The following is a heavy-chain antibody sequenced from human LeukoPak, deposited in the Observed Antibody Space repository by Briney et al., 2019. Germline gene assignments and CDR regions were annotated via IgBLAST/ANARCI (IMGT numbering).Heavy chain of an antibody. CDR2: INPSGGST. CDR1: GGTFSSYA. J-gene: IGHJ4*02. D-gene: IGHD5-12*01. V-gene: IGHV1-46*01. CDR3: ARDRGYSGYDY. Sequence: ASVKVSCKASGGTFSSYAISWVRQAPGQGLEWMGIINPSGGSTSYAQKFQGRVTMTRDTSTSTVYMELSSLRSEDTAVYYCARDRGYSGYDYWGQGTLVTVSS.